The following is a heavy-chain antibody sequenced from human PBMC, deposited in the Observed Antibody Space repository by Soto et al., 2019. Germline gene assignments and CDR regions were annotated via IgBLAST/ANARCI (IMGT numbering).Heavy chain of an antibody. D-gene: IGHD3-10*01. CDR1: GFILSSYW. Sequence: PGGSLRLSCAASGFILSSYWMHWVRQAPGKGLVWVSRIDKDGSSISYADSVKGRFTISRDNAKNTLYLQMNSLRAEDTAVYYCARDQGNNWFDPWGQGTLVTVS. V-gene: IGHV3-74*01. CDR3: ARDQGNNWFDP. J-gene: IGHJ5*02. CDR2: IDKDGSSI.